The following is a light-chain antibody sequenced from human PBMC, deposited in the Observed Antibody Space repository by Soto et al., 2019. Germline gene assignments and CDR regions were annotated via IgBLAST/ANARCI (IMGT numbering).Light chain of an antibody. V-gene: IGKV3-11*01. CDR2: DAS. CDR1: QSVSSY. CDR3: QQRSNWPLT. Sequence: EIVLTQSPATLSLSPGERATLSCRASQSVSSYLAWYQQKPGQAPRLLIYDASNRATGIPARFSGSGSGTNFTLTISSLETEEFAAYYWQQRSNWPLTFGLGTKVEIK. J-gene: IGKJ4*01.